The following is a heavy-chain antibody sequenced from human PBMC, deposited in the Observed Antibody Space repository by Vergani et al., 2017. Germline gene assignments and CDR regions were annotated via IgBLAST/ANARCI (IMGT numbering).Heavy chain of an antibody. Sequence: EVQLLESGGGLLQPGGSLRLSCAASGFTFSSYAMSWVRQAPGKGLEWVSAISGSGGRTYYADSVKGRFTISRDKSKNTLYLQMNSLRAEDTAVYYCEKDPRLWEVPDYWGQGTLVTVSS. CDR1: GFTFSSYA. V-gene: IGHV3-23*01. D-gene: IGHD3-16*01. CDR3: EKDPRLWEVPDY. CDR2: ISGSGGRT. J-gene: IGHJ4*02.